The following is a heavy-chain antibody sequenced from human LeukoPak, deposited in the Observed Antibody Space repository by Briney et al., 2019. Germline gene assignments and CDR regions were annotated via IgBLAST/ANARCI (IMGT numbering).Heavy chain of an antibody. J-gene: IGHJ4*02. CDR1: GFTFSSYA. V-gene: IGHV3-64D*06. Sequence: GGSLRLSCSASGFTFSSYAMRWVRQAPGKGLEYVSAISSNGGSTYYADSVKGRFTISRDNSKNTLYLQMSSLRAGDTAVYYCVKGRSIAARLPFDYWGQGTLVTVSS. D-gene: IGHD6-6*01. CDR3: VKGRSIAARLPFDY. CDR2: ISSNGGST.